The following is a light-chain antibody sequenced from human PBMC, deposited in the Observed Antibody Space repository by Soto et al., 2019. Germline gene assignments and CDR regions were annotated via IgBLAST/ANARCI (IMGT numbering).Light chain of an antibody. CDR2: GAS. CDR3: QQYGSSPET. J-gene: IGKJ1*01. V-gene: IGKV3-20*01. Sequence: EIVLTQSPGTLSLSPGERATLSCRASQSVSSTYLAWYQQKAGQAPRLLIYGASSRATGIPDRFSGSGSGTDFTLTISRLELEDFAVYYCQQYGSSPETFGQGTKVEIK. CDR1: QSVSSTY.